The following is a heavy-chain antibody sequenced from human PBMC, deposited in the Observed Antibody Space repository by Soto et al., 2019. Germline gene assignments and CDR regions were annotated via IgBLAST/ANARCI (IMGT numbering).Heavy chain of an antibody. D-gene: IGHD6-13*01. CDR2: MNADSGNT. Sequence: ASVKVSCKASGYTFTTYAMHWVRQKTGQRLEWMGWMNADSGNTGYSQKFQGRVTMTRNTSTSTAYMELSSLRSEDTAVYYCARGRHSSSWPHWFDPWGQGTLVTVSS. CDR3: ARGRHSSSWPHWFDP. CDR1: GYTFTTYA. V-gene: IGHV1-8*01. J-gene: IGHJ5*02.